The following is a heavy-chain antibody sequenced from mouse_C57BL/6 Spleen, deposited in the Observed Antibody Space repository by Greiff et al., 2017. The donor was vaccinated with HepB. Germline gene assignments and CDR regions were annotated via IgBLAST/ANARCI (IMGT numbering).Heavy chain of an antibody. CDR1: GYAFSSSW. D-gene: IGHD1-1*01. CDR3: AREGFITTVDY. J-gene: IGHJ2*01. CDR2: IYPGDGDT. Sequence: VKLVESGPELVKPGASVKISCKASGYAFSSSWMNWVKQRPGKGLEWIGRIYPGDGDTNYNGKFKGKATLTADKSSSTAYMQLSSLTSEDSAVYFCAREGFITTVDYWGQGTTLTVSS. V-gene: IGHV1-82*01.